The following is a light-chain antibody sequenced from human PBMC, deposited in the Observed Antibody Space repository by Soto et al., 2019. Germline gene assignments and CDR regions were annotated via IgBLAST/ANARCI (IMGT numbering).Light chain of an antibody. CDR2: AAS. Sequence: DIQMTQSPSSVSASVGDRVIVSCRASQDIGTFLAWYQHKPGRGPKLLIYAASNLQSGVPSRFSGSGSGTDFTLTISSLHTEDLATYYCQQANSFPNITFGQGTRLEIK. CDR1: QDIGTF. J-gene: IGKJ5*01. V-gene: IGKV1D-12*01. CDR3: QQANSFPNIT.